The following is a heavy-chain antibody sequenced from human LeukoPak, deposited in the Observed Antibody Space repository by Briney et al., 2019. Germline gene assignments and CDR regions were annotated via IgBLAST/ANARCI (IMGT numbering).Heavy chain of an antibody. CDR1: GGTFSSYA. D-gene: IGHD6-13*01. CDR2: IIPIPGIA. J-gene: IGHJ6*02. Sequence: SVKVSCKASGGTFSSYAISWVRQAPGQGLEWMGRIIPIPGIANYAQKFQGRVTITADKSTSTAYMELSSLRSEDTAVYYCASAYYSSSWTQGRYYYGTDVWGQGTTVTVSS. CDR3: ASAYYSSSWTQGRYYYGTDV. V-gene: IGHV1-69*04.